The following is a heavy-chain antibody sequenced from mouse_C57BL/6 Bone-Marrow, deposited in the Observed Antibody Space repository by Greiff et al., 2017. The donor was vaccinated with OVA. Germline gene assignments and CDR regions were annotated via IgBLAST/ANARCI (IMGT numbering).Heavy chain of an antibody. CDR1: GYTFTDYY. J-gene: IGHJ2*01. CDR2: IYPGSGYT. Sequence: QVQLQQSGAELVRPGASVKLSCKASGYTFTDYYINWVKQRPGQGLEWIARIYPGSGYTYYNEKFKGKATLSADKSSSTAYMQLSQLTCEDSAVYVGASCGSGYPWLFDYWGQGTTLTVSS. D-gene: IGHD3-2*02. V-gene: IGHV1-76*01. CDR3: ASCGSGYPWLFDY.